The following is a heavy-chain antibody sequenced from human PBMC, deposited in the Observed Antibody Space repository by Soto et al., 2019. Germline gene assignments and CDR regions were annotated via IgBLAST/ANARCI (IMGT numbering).Heavy chain of an antibody. CDR2: VSPYSGNT. CDR1: GYTFTSYG. J-gene: IGHJ5*02. Sequence: QVQLVQSGTEVKKPGASVKVSCKTSGYTFTSYGISWVRQAPGQGLEWMGWVSPYSGNTNYVQNFQGRVTMTGNTSISSVYMELSSLTSEDTAVYYCARRRGSNGWCDLWGQGTLVTVSS. D-gene: IGHD2-8*01. CDR3: ARRRGSNGWCDL. V-gene: IGHV1-18*04.